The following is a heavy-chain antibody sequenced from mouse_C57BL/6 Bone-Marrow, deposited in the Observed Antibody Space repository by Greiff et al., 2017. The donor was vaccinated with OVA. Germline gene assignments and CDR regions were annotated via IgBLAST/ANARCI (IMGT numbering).Heavy chain of an antibody. V-gene: IGHV1-20*01. J-gene: IGHJ2*01. D-gene: IGHD2-12*01. Sequence: EVQLQQSGPELVKPGDSVKISCKASGYSFTGYFMNWVMPSHGKSLEWIGRINPYNGDTFYNQKFKGKATLTVDKSSSTAHMERRSLTSEDSAVYYCARGELLEYYFDYWGQGTTLTVSS. CDR3: ARGELLEYYFDY. CDR2: INPYNGDT. CDR1: GYSFTGYF.